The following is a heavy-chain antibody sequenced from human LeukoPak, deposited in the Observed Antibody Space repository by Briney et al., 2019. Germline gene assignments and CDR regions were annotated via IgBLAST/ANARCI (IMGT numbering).Heavy chain of an antibody. D-gene: IGHD4-17*01. CDR3: ARHGTGPDYENYLDY. Sequence: PSETLSLTCSVSGGSISSSSYYWGWIRQSPGKGLEWIGSIYYRGSTYYKPSLKSRVTISVDTPKNELSLELSSVTAADTAVYYCARHGTGPDYENYLDYWGQGALVTVSS. J-gene: IGHJ4*02. CDR1: GGSISSSSYY. CDR2: IYYRGST. V-gene: IGHV4-39*01.